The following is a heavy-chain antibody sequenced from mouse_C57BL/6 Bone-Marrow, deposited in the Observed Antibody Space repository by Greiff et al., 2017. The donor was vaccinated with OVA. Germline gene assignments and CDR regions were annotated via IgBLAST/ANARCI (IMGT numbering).Heavy chain of an antibody. CDR3: ARSITTVVEEADY. D-gene: IGHD1-1*01. Sequence: VQLQQPGAELVMPGASVKLSCKASGYTFTSYWMHWVKQRPGQGLEWIGEIDPSDSYTNYNQKFKGKSTLTVDKSSSTAYMQLSSLTSEDSAVYYCARSITTVVEEADYWGQGTTLTVSS. CDR1: GYTFTSYW. J-gene: IGHJ2*01. CDR2: IDPSDSYT. V-gene: IGHV1-69*01.